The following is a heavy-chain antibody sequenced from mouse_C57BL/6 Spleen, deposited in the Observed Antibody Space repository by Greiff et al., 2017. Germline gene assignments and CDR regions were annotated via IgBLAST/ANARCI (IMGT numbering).Heavy chain of an antibody. CDR2: IYPGDGDT. J-gene: IGHJ4*01. V-gene: IGHV1-82*01. Sequence: QVQLKESGPELVKPGASVKISCKASGYAFSSSWMNWVKQRPGKGLEWIGRIYPGDGDTNYNGKFKGKATLTADKSSSTAYMQLSSLTSEDSAVYFCARSENYYAMDYWGQGTSVTVSS. CDR1: GYAFSSSW. CDR3: ARSENYYAMDY.